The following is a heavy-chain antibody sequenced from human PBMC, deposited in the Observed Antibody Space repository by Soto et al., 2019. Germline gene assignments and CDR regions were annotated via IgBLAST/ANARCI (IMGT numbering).Heavy chain of an antibody. CDR3: ARDTPPGSDFWSGSDYYYGMDV. CDR2: IKQDGSEK. J-gene: IGHJ6*02. CDR1: GFTFSSYW. V-gene: IGHV3-7*01. Sequence: GGSLRLSCAASGFTFSSYWMSWVPQAPGKGLEWVANIKQDGSEKYYVDSVKGRFTISRDNAKNSLYLQMNSLRAEDTPVYYCARDTPPGSDFWSGSDYYYGMDVWGQGTTVTVSS. D-gene: IGHD3-3*01.